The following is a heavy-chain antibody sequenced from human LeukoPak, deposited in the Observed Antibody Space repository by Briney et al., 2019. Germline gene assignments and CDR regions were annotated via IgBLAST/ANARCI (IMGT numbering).Heavy chain of an antibody. CDR2: ISDSGGSP. J-gene: IGHJ6*03. V-gene: IGHV3-23*01. CDR3: AKGAATTPAYYYYYMDV. CDR1: GFTFGSYA. D-gene: IGHD1-1*01. Sequence: GGSLRLSCAASGFTFGSYAMSWVRQAPGKGLEWVSVISDSGGSPDYADSVKGRFTISRDNSKNTLYLQMNSLRAEDTAIYYCAKGAATTPAYYYYYMDVWGKGTTVTVSS.